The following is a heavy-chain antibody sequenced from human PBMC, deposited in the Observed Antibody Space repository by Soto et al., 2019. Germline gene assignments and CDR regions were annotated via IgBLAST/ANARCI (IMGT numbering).Heavy chain of an antibody. D-gene: IGHD3-9*01. CDR1: GGSISVYY. J-gene: IGHJ4*01. Sequence: ASETLSLTCTISGGSISVYYWSWIRRSPRQGLEWIGYVYDNGRPYYSPSLKSRVTISADTSKNQISLKLTSAPAADTPVYYCARGVGSSPPRYWGRGTLVTVSS. CDR3: ARGVGSSPPRY. CDR2: VYDNGRP. V-gene: IGHV4-59*01.